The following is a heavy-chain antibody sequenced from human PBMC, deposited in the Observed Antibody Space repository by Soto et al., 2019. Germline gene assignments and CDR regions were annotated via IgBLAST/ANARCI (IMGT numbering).Heavy chain of an antibody. J-gene: IGHJ4*02. V-gene: IGHV3-23*01. Sequence: EVQLLESGGGLVQPGGSLRLSCTASGFTFISYAMSWVRQSPGKGLEWVSAISASGDTTYDADSVKGRFTISRDNSKNTLYLQMNSLRADDTAVYFCVKDPYDKIRGSYVRYFDHWSQGTLVTVSS. CDR2: ISASGDTT. D-gene: IGHD3-16*01. CDR1: GFTFISYA. CDR3: VKDPYDKIRGSYVRYFDH.